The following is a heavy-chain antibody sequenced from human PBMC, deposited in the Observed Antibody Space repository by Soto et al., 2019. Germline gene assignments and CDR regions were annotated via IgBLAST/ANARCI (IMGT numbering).Heavy chain of an antibody. CDR1: VFTFSIYD. V-gene: IGHV3-13*05. D-gene: IGHD3-16*01. CDR3: ARARLGYGYFDY. CDR2: IGTAGDP. Sequence: GGSLLLSCAASVFTFSIYDMHWVRQATGKGLDWVSAIGTAGDPYYPGSVKGRFTISRENAKNSLYLQMNSLRAGDTAVYYCARARLGYGYFDYWGQGTMVTVSS. J-gene: IGHJ4*02.